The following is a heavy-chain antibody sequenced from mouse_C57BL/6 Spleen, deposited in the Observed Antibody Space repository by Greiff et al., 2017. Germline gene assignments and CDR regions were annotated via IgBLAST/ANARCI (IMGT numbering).Heavy chain of an antibody. J-gene: IGHJ4*01. Sequence: QVQLQQSGAELARPGASVKLSCKASGYTFTSYGISWVKQRTGQGLEWIGEIYPRSGNTYYNEKFKGKATLTADKSSSTAYMELRSLTSEDSAVYFCARKGFYYSNYGYAMDYWGQGTSGTVSS. CDR1: GYTFTSYG. D-gene: IGHD2-5*01. V-gene: IGHV1-81*01. CDR2: IYPRSGNT. CDR3: ARKGFYYSNYGYAMDY.